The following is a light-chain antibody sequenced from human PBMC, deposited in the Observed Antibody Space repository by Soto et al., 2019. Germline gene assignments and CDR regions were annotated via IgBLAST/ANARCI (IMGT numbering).Light chain of an antibody. V-gene: IGKV3-15*01. CDR1: QSLSSN. CDR2: GAS. J-gene: IGKJ1*01. Sequence: VMTQSPATLSVSPGETATLSCRASQSLSSNLGWYQQKPGQAPRLLIFGASTRATGIPARFSGSGSGTEFSLTISSLQSEDFAVYLCKQYNDWPLTFGQGTKVDIK. CDR3: KQYNDWPLT.